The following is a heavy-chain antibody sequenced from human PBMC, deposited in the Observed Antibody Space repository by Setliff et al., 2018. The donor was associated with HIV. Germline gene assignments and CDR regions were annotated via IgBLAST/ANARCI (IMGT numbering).Heavy chain of an antibody. CDR2: IYISGST. Sequence: SETLSLTCTVSGGSISGHYWNWIRQPAGGGLEWIGRIYISGSTNYNPSLKSRVTMSVDTSKNQFSLKLNSVTAADTAVYYCATRPADSKWYGVFDYWGQGTLVTVSS. CDR3: ATRPADSKWYGVFDY. CDR1: GGSISGHY. V-gene: IGHV4-4*07. J-gene: IGHJ4*02. D-gene: IGHD6-13*01.